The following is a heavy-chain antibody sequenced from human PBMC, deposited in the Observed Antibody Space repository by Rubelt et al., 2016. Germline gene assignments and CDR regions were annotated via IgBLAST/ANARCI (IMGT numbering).Heavy chain of an antibody. D-gene: IGHD3-16*01. CDR1: GGSISSSSYY. J-gene: IGHJ6*02. CDR2: IYYSGST. Sequence: ETLSLTCTVSGGSISSSSYYWGWIRQPPGKGLEWIGSIYYSGSTYYNPSLKSRVTISVDTSKNQFSLKLSSVTAADTAVYYCASGLRSSRYYYYGMDVWGQGTTVTVSS. CDR3: ASGLRSSRYYYYGMDV. V-gene: IGHV4-39*07.